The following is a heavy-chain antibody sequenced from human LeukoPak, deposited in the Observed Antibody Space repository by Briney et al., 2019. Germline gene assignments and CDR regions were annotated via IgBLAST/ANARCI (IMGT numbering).Heavy chain of an antibody. Sequence: SETLSLTCTVSGGSISSSPYYWGWIRQPPGKGLEWIGYIYYSGSTNYNPSLKSRVTISVDTSKNQFSLKLSSVTAADTAVYYCARVEEGYGSGRRENYYYYYMDVWGKGTTVTISS. J-gene: IGHJ6*03. D-gene: IGHD3-10*01. CDR3: ARVEEGYGSGRRENYYYYYMDV. V-gene: IGHV4-61*05. CDR2: IYYSGST. CDR1: GGSISSSPYY.